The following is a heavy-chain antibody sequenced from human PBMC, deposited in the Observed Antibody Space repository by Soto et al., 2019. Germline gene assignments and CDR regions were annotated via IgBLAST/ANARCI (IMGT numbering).Heavy chain of an antibody. CDR2: IIPIFGTA. D-gene: IGHD3-10*01. V-gene: IGHV1-69*01. CDR1: GGTFSSYA. CDR3: ARDGARITMVRGVMGAFDI. Sequence: QVQLVQSGAEVKKPGSSVKVSCKASGGTFSSYAISWVRQAPGQGLEWMGGIIPIFGTANYAQKFQGRVTITADESTSTAYMELSRLRSEDTAVYYCARDGARITMVRGVMGAFDIWGQGTMVTVSS. J-gene: IGHJ3*02.